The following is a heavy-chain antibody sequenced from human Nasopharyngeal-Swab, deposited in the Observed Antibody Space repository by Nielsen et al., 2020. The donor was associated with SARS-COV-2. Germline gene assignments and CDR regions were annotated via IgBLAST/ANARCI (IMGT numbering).Heavy chain of an antibody. J-gene: IGHJ6*02. CDR2: ISLISGSI. V-gene: IGHV3-9*01. Sequence: SLKISCAAPGFTFNDYAMHWVRQAPGKGLEWVSGISLISGSIGYADSVKGRFTLSRDKAKNSLYLRMNSLRAEDTALYYCAKEINNFDYYYYTMDVWGQGTTVTVSS. CDR1: GFTFNDYA. CDR3: AKEINNFDYYYYTMDV. D-gene: IGHD3-3*02.